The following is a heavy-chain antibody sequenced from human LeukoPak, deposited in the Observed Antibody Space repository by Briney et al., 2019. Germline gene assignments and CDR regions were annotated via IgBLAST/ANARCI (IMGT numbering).Heavy chain of an antibody. CDR1: GFTFSSYS. J-gene: IGHJ6*03. V-gene: IGHV3-21*06. CDR3: ARDRNYDFWSGYSGSYYYYMDV. Sequence: GGSLRLSCAASGFTFSSYSMNWVRQAPGKGLEWVSSISISSSDMYYADSVKGRFTISRDDARSSVYLQMNSLRAEDTAVYYCARDRNYDFWSGYSGSYYYYMDVWGKGTTVTVSS. D-gene: IGHD3-3*01. CDR2: ISISSSDM.